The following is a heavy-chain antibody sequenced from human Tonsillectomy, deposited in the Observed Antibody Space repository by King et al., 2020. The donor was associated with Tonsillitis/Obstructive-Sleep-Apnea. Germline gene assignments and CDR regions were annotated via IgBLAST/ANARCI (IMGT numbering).Heavy chain of an antibody. CDR1: GGSISSYY. V-gene: IGHV4-59*08. CDR2: IYYSGST. D-gene: IGHD5-24*01. CDR3: ARGGSRDGDSLQGGG. J-gene: IGHJ4*02. Sequence: LQLQESGPGLVKPSETLSLTCTVSGGSISSYYWSWIRQPPGKGLEWIGYIYYSGSTNYNPSLKSRVTISVDTSKNQFSLKLSSVTAADTAVYYCARGGSRDGDSLQGGGWGQGTLVTVSS.